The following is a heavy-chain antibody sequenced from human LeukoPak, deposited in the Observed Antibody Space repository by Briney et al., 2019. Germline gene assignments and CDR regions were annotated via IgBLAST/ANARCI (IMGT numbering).Heavy chain of an antibody. J-gene: IGHJ4*02. CDR2: IYYSGST. Sequence: PSETLPLTCTVSGGSISSYYWSWIRQPPGKGLEWIGYIYYSGSTNYNPSLKSRVTISVDTSKNQFSLKLSSVTAADTAVYYCARHYYDSSGYRLPTFDYWGQGTLVTVSS. D-gene: IGHD3-22*01. CDR1: GGSISSYY. V-gene: IGHV4-59*08. CDR3: ARHYYDSSGYRLPTFDY.